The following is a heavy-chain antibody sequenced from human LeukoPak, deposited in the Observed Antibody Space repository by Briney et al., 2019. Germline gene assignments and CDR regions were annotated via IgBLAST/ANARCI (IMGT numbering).Heavy chain of an antibody. CDR1: GFTFSRYE. J-gene: IGHJ4*02. CDR2: ISPSGSTI. V-gene: IGHV3-48*03. Sequence: GGSLRLSCAVSGFTFSRYEMSWVRQAPGKGLEWISYISPSGSTIYYVDSVKGRFITSRDNAKDSLYLQMNSLRVEDTAVYYCARDSTSPFDYWGQGTLVTVSS. CDR3: ARDSTSPFDY. D-gene: IGHD3-3*02.